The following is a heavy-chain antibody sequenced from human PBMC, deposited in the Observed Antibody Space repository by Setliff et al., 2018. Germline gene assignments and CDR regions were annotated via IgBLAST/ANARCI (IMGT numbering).Heavy chain of an antibody. D-gene: IGHD3-10*01. Sequence: ASETLSLTCAVSGGSISSGSYYWSWIRQPAGKGLEWVGRLHTSGSTNYNPSLKSRVTISVDTSRNQFSLKLSSVTAADTAVYYCARDNRARHYMDVWGKGTTVTVSS. CDR3: ARDNRARHYMDV. V-gene: IGHV4-61*02. CDR1: GGSISSGSYY. CDR2: LHTSGST. J-gene: IGHJ6*03.